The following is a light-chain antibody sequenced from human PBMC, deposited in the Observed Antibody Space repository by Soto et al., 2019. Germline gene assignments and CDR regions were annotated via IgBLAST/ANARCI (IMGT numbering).Light chain of an antibody. Sequence: QAVVTQPPSVSGAPGQRVTISCTGNNSNIGGGYDVHWYQQLPGTAPKLLIYGNNNRPSGVPDRFSGSKSYASASLAITGLQSEDEADYYCHSYDSRLSGSVFGGGTKLTDL. CDR1: NSNIGGGYD. V-gene: IGLV1-40*01. CDR2: GNN. J-gene: IGLJ2*01. CDR3: HSYDSRLSGSV.